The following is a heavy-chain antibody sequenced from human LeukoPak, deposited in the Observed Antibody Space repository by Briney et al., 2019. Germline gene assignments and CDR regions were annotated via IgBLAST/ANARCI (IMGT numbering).Heavy chain of an antibody. CDR1: GYTFTSYY. CDR2: INPSGGST. CDR3: AMPRNTPHAFDI. Sequence: ASVKVSCKASGYTFTSYYMHWVRQAPGQGLEWMGIINPSGGSTSYAQKFQGRVTMTRDTSTSTVYMELSSLRSEDTAVYYCAMPRNTPHAFDIWGQGTMVTVSS. J-gene: IGHJ3*02. D-gene: IGHD1-14*01. V-gene: IGHV1-46*01.